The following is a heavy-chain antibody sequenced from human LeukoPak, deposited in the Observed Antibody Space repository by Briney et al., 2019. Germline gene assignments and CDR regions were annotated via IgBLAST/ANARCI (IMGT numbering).Heavy chain of an antibody. J-gene: IGHJ4*02. D-gene: IGHD5-12*01. Sequence: GASVKVSCKASGYTFTSYAMHWVRQAPGQSLEWMGWINAGNGNTKYSQKFQGRVTITRDTSASTAYMELSSLRSEDTAVYYCARDIVRDSGYDFFYWGQGTLVTVSS. V-gene: IGHV1-3*01. CDR2: INAGNGNT. CDR3: ARDIVRDSGYDFFY. CDR1: GYTFTSYA.